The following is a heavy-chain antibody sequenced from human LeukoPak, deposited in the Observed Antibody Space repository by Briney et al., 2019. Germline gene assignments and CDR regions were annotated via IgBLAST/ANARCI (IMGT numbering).Heavy chain of an antibody. CDR2: VYPGGNT. Sequence: GGSLRLSCAASGITVSNSYMSWVRQAPGKGLEWVSVVYPGGNTYYVGSVKGRFTISRDNFKNTVYLQMNSLRAEDTAVYYCVRSGWYGKFDYWGQGALVTVSS. V-gene: IGHV3-66*01. CDR3: VRSGWYGKFDY. J-gene: IGHJ4*02. D-gene: IGHD6-19*01. CDR1: GITVSNSY.